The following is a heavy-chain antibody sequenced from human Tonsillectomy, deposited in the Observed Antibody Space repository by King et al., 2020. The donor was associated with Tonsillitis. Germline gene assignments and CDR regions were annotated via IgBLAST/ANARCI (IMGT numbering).Heavy chain of an antibody. Sequence: VPLQESGPGLVKPSQTLSLTCTVSGGSISSGGYYWRWIRQHPGKGLEWIGYIYYSGSTYYNPSLKSRVTISVDTSKNQFSLKLSSVTAADTAVYYCARDGSSGYYSWFDPWGQGTLVIVSS. CDR2: IYYSGST. V-gene: IGHV4-31*03. D-gene: IGHD3-22*01. J-gene: IGHJ5*02. CDR3: ARDGSSGYYSWFDP. CDR1: GGSISSGGYY.